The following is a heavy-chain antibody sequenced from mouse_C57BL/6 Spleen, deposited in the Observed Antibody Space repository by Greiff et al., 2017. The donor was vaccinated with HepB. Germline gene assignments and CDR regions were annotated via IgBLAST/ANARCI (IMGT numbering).Heavy chain of an antibody. CDR2: IDPSDSYT. V-gene: IGHV1-59*01. Sequence: QVQLQQPGAELVRPGTSVKLSCKASGYTFTSYWMHWVKQRPGQGLEWIGVIDPSDSYTNYNQKFKGKATLTVDTSSSTAYMQLSSLTSEDSAVYYCANGDYWGQGTTLTVSS. CDR1: GYTFTSYW. CDR3: ANGDY. J-gene: IGHJ2*01.